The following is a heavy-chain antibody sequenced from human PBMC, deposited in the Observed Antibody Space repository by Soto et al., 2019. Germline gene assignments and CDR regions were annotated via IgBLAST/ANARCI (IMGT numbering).Heavy chain of an antibody. V-gene: IGHV3-23*01. CDR3: AKIPNVYTVTTY. Sequence: EVQLLESGGGLVQPGGSLRLSCAASGFTFSRYAMSWVRQAPGKGLEWVSSISGSGGSTYYADSVKGRFTISRDNSKNTLYLQMNSLRAEDTAVYYCAKIPNVYTVTTYWGQGTLVTVSS. CDR2: ISGSGGST. D-gene: IGHD4-17*01. J-gene: IGHJ4*02. CDR1: GFTFSRYA.